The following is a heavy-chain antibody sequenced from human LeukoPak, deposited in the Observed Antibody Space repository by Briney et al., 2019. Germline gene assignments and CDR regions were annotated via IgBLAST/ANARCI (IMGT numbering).Heavy chain of an antibody. CDR2: IIPILGIA. J-gene: IGHJ6*02. Sequence: SVKVSCKASGGTFSSYAISWVRQAPGQRLEWTGRIIPILGIANYAQKFHGRVTITADKSTSTAYMELSSLRSEDTAVYYCARTGYSSSWSGTYYYYGMDVWGQGTTVTVSS. CDR3: ARTGYSSSWSGTYYYYGMDV. CDR1: GGTFSSYA. D-gene: IGHD6-13*01. V-gene: IGHV1-69*04.